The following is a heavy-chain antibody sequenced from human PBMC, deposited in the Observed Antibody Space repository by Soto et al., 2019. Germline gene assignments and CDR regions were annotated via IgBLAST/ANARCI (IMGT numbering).Heavy chain of an antibody. Sequence: EVQLLESGGGLVQPGGSLRLSCAASGFTFSSYAMNWVRQAPGRGLEWVSTISGSGGSTYYADSVKGRFTISRDNCKNTLYLQMNSLTAEDTAVYYCAKGLYSSGYYFDYWGQGTLVTVSS. V-gene: IGHV3-23*01. J-gene: IGHJ4*02. CDR2: ISGSGGST. D-gene: IGHD6-19*01. CDR1: GFTFSSYA. CDR3: AKGLYSSGYYFDY.